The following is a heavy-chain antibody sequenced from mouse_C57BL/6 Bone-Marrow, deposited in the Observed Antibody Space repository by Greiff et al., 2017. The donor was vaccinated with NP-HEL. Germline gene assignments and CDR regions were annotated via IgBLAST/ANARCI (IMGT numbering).Heavy chain of an antibody. D-gene: IGHD4-1*01. J-gene: IGHJ2*01. V-gene: IGHV1-63*01. CDR3: ARGGGTGDFDY. Sequence: VQVVESGAELVRPGTSVKMSCKASGYTFTNYWIGWAKQRPGHGLEWIGDIYPGGGYTNYNEKFKGKATLTADKSSSTAYMQFSSLTSEDSAIYYCARGGGTGDFDYWGQGTTLTVSS. CDR1: GYTFTNYW. CDR2: IYPGGGYT.